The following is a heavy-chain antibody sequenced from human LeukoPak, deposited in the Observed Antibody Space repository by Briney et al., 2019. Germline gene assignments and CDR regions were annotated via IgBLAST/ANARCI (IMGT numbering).Heavy chain of an antibody. Sequence: ASVNVSCKASGYTFTGYYMHWVRQAPGKGLEWMGGFDPEVGEAVYAQKFQGRMSMTEATSSDTAYLELRSLGSDDTATYYCAADLGVGSWGQGTLVTVSS. V-gene: IGHV1-24*01. CDR3: AADLGVGS. CDR2: FDPEVGEA. CDR1: GYTFTGYY. J-gene: IGHJ4*02. D-gene: IGHD2-15*01.